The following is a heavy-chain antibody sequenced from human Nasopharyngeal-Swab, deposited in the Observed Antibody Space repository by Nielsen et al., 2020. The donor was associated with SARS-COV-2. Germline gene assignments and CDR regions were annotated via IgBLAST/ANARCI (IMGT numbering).Heavy chain of an antibody. CDR2: IYTSGST. CDR3: ARGGYYDFWSGPRSGYDY. J-gene: IGHJ4*02. D-gene: IGHD3-3*01. CDR1: GGSISSGSYY. V-gene: IGHV4-61*02. Sequence: SETLSLTCTVSGGSISSGSYYWSWIRQPAGKGLEWIGRIYTSGSTNYNPSLKSRVTISVDTPKNQFSLKLSSVTAADTAVYYCARGGYYDFWSGPRSGYDYWGQGTLVTVSS.